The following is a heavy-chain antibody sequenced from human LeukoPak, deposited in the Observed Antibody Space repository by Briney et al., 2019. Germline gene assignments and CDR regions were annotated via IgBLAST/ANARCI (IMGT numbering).Heavy chain of an antibody. J-gene: IGHJ4*02. CDR3: ARHLADEIAAAGDY. CDR1: GGSTSSSSYY. CDR2: IYYSGST. D-gene: IGHD6-13*01. Sequence: PSETLSLTRTVSGGSTSSSSYYWGWIRQPPGKGLEWIGSIYYSGSTYYNPSLKSRVTISVDTSKNQFSLKLSSVTAADTAVYYCARHLADEIAAAGDYWGQGTLVTVSS. V-gene: IGHV4-39*01.